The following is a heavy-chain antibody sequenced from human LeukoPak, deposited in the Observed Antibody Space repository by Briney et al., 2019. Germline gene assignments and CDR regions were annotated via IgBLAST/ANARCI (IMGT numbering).Heavy chain of an antibody. CDR2: ISGSGGST. D-gene: IGHD3-9*01. CDR1: GFTFSSYA. Sequence: GGSLRLSCAASGFTFSSYAMSWVRQAPGKGLEWLSAISGSGGSTYYADSVKGRFTISRDNSKNTLYLQMNSLRAEDTAVYYCAKEGDILTGYYSFDYWGQGTLVTVSS. J-gene: IGHJ4*02. CDR3: AKEGDILTGYYSFDY. V-gene: IGHV3-23*01.